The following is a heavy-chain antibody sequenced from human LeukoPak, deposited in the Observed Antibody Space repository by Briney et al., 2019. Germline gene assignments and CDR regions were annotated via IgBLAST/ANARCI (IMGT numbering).Heavy chain of an antibody. D-gene: IGHD3-16*02. CDR1: GYTFTGYY. CDR2: IIPIFGTA. V-gene: IGHV1-69*13. J-gene: IGHJ4*02. CDR3: ALKKRGDYVWGSYRRRPCW. Sequence: HRASVKVSCKASGYTFTGYYMHWVRQAPGQGLEWMGGIIPIFGTANYAQKFQGRVTITADESTSTAYMELSSLRSEDTAVYYCALKKRGDYVWGSYRRRPCWWGQGTLVTVSS.